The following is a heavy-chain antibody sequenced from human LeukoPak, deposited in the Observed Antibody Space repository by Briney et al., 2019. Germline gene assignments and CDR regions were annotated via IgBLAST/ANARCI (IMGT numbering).Heavy chain of an antibody. V-gene: IGHV4-4*02. J-gene: IGHJ5*02. CDR1: GGSISSSNW. Sequence: SGTLSLTCAVSGGSISSSNWWSWVRQPSGKGLEWIGEIYHSGNTNYNPSLKSRVTISIDKSKNQFSLKLSSVTAADTAIYYCAREYGSSHSFDPWGQGTLVTVSS. CDR3: AREYGSSHSFDP. CDR2: IYHSGNT. D-gene: IGHD6-13*01.